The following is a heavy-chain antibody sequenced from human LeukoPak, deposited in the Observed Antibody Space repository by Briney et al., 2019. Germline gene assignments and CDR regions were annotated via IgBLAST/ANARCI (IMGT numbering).Heavy chain of an antibody. CDR2: LSYSGTT. Sequence: SETLSLTCAVSGDSISGSYWSWIRQPPGKGLEWIGFLSYSGTTSYNPSLKSRLTISGDTSRNQFSLKLDSVTAADTAVYYCARQTYYDNRLPFAYRGQGILVTVSS. J-gene: IGHJ4*02. V-gene: IGHV4-59*08. CDR1: GDSISGSY. D-gene: IGHD3-22*01. CDR3: ARQTYYDNRLPFAY.